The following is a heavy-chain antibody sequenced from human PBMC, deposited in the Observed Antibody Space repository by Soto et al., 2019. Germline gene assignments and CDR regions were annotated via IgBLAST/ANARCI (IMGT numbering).Heavy chain of an antibody. V-gene: IGHV4-31*03. CDR3: AREGTMMNYCYGMDV. CDR2: IYYSGST. Sequence: SETLSLTCTVSGGSISSGGYYWSWIRQHPGKGLEWIGYIYYSGSTYYNPSLKSRVTISVDTSKNQFSLKLSSVTAADTAVYYCAREGTMMNYCYGMDVWGQGTTVTVSS. D-gene: IGHD3-22*01. J-gene: IGHJ6*02. CDR1: GGSISSGGYY.